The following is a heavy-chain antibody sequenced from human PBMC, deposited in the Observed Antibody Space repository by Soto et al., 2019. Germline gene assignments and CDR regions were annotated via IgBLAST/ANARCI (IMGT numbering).Heavy chain of an antibody. J-gene: IGHJ4*02. CDR1: GYSFSSFG. Sequence: QVQLVQSGAEVKKPGASVKVSCKASGYSFSSFGFNWVRQAPGQGLEWMGWISPSSGYKNYAPNLQGRVTMTTDTLTTTVYMELRSLRSDDTAVYYCARDGDGSGRHYEYWGQGTLVTVSS. V-gene: IGHV1-18*01. CDR2: ISPSSGYK. D-gene: IGHD3-10*01. CDR3: ARDGDGSGRHYEY.